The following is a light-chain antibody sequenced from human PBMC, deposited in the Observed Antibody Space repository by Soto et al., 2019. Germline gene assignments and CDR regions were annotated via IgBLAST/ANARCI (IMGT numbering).Light chain of an antibody. V-gene: IGKV3-20*01. J-gene: IGKJ1*01. CDR2: GAS. Sequence: EIMLTQSPGTLSLSPGERATLSCRASQSVSSSFLAWYQQRPGQAPRLLIYGASIRATGIPDRFSGSGSGKDFPLTISRLEPEDFAKDLGQHYCHSLLTFGQGTKVDIK. CDR1: QSVSSSF. CDR3: QHYCHSLLT.